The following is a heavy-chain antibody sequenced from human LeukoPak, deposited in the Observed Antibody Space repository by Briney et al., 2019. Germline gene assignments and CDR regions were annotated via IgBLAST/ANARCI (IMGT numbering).Heavy chain of an antibody. CDR1: GGSISSYY. D-gene: IGHD2-2*01. Sequence: SETLSLTCTVSGGSISSYYWSWIRQPAGKGLEWLGRIYNNGSTNYNPSLESRVTISLDTSKNQFSLKLSATTAADTAVYYCSTNRAELWGRGTLVTVSS. J-gene: IGHJ2*01. CDR2: IYNNGST. CDR3: STNRAEL. V-gene: IGHV4-4*07.